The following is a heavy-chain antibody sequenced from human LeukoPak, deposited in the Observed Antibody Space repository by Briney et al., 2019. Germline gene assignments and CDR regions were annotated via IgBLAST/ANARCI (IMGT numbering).Heavy chain of an antibody. D-gene: IGHD5-24*01. V-gene: IGHV4-59*01. J-gene: IGHJ4*02. CDR1: GGSISSYY. CDR2: IYYSGST. CDR3: ARDGYNYGGYFDY. Sequence: SETLSLTCTVSGGSISSYYWSWIRQPPGKGLEWLGYIYYSGSTNYNPSLKSRVTISVGTSKNQFSLKLSSVTAADTAVYYCARDGYNYGGYFDYWGQGTLVTVSS.